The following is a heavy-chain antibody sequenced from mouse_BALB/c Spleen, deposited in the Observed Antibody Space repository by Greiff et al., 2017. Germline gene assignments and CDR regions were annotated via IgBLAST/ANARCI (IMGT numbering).Heavy chain of an antibody. Sequence: EVQRVESGGGLVKPGGSLKLSCAASGFAFSSYDMSWVRQTPEKRLEWVAYISSGGGSTYYPDTVKGRFTISRDNAKNTLYLQVSSLKSEDTAMYYCARHLSYYGSSPYYFDYWGQGTTLTVSS. V-gene: IGHV5-12-1*01. D-gene: IGHD1-1*01. CDR3: ARHLSYYGSSPYYFDY. J-gene: IGHJ2*01. CDR2: ISSGGGST. CDR1: GFAFSSYD.